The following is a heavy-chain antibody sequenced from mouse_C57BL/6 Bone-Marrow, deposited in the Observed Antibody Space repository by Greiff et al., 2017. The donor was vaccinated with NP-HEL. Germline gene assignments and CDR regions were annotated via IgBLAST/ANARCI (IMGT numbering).Heavy chain of an antibody. V-gene: IGHV5-4*01. J-gene: IGHJ2*01. CDR2: ISDGGSYT. CDR1: GFTFSSYA. Sequence: EVKLMESGGGLVKPGGSLKLSCAASGFTFSSYAMSWVRQTPEKRLEWVATISDGGSYTYNPDNVKGRFTISRDNAKNNLYPQTSHLMTEETAMYYCARERIGKPYYFDYWGQGTTLTVSS. CDR3: ARERIGKPYYFDY.